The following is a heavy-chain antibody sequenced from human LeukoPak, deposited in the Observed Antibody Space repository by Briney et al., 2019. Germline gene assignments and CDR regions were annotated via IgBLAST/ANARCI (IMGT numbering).Heavy chain of an antibody. CDR2: IYYSGST. Sequence: SETLSLTCTVSGGSISSYYWSWIRQPPGKGLEWIGSIYYSGSTYYNPSLKSRVTISVDTSKNQFSLKLSSVTAADTAVYYCARAFGSSNFDYWGQGTLVTVSS. CDR1: GGSISSYY. D-gene: IGHD1-26*01. CDR3: ARAFGSSNFDY. V-gene: IGHV4-59*12. J-gene: IGHJ4*02.